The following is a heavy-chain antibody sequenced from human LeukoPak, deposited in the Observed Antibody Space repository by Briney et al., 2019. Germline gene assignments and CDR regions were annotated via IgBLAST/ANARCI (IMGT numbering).Heavy chain of an antibody. Sequence: SETLSLTCAVYGGSFSGYYWSWIRQPPGKGLEWIGEINHSGSTNYNPSLKSRVTISVDTSKNQFSLSLISVTAADTAVYYCARGDDYVSQGYWGQGTLVTVSS. CDR3: ARGDDYVSQGY. CDR1: GGSFSGYY. D-gene: IGHD3-16*01. J-gene: IGHJ4*02. V-gene: IGHV4-34*01. CDR2: INHSGST.